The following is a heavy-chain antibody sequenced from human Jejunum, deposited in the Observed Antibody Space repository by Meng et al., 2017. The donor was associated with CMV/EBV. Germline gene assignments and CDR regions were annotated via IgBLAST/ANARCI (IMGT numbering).Heavy chain of an antibody. V-gene: IGHV4-4*02. CDR3: ARGTRSSGWGNWLDP. CDR2: VYYSGNT. J-gene: IGHJ5*02. D-gene: IGHD6-25*01. Sequence: SGCSISSSNWWSWVRQPPGKGLEWIGEVYYSGNTNYNPSLKSRVTISIDKSKNQFSLKLSSVIAADTAVYYCARGTRSSGWGNWLDPWGHGTLVTVSS. CDR1: GCSISSSNW.